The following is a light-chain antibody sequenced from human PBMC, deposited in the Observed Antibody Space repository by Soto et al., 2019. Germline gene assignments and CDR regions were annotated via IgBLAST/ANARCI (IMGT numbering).Light chain of an antibody. V-gene: IGKV1-39*01. CDR1: QSISRY. Sequence: DIQMTQSPSSLSASVGDRVTITCRASQSISRYLNWYQHKPGRAPRVLISAASSLQREVPSRFSGSGSGTDFTLTITSLQPDDFATYYCQQSYTPPRTFGQGTRLEIK. J-gene: IGKJ2*01. CDR2: AAS. CDR3: QQSYTPPRT.